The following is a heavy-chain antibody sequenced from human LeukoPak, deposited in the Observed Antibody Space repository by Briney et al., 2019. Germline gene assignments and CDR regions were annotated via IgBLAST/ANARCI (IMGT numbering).Heavy chain of an antibody. V-gene: IGHV1-46*01. CDR1: GYTFTSYY. Sequence: GASVKVSCEASGYTFTSYYMHWVRQTPGQGLEWMGIINPSGGSTTYAQKFQGRVTMTRDMSTSTVYMELSSLRSEDTAVYYCAREGMDRAWVRWSSSSGYYMDVWGKGTTVTVSS. J-gene: IGHJ6*03. D-gene: IGHD6-6*01. CDR2: INPSGGST. CDR3: AREGMDRAWVRWSSSSGYYMDV.